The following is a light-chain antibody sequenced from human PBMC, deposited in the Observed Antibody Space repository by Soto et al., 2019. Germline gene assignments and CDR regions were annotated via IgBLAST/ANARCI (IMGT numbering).Light chain of an antibody. Sequence: QSVLPQPPSASGAPGQKVVISCSGSDSDVGTNSVNWYQQVPGAAPKLLIYINNKRPAGVPDRFSGSKSGTSASLAISGLRSEDEADYYCAAWDDTLPGYVFGSGTKVTVL. CDR3: AAWDDTLPGYV. V-gene: IGLV1-44*01. CDR1: DSDVGTNS. J-gene: IGLJ1*01. CDR2: INN.